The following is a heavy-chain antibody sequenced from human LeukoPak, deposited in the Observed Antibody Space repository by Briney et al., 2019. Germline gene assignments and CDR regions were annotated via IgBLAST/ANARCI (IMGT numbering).Heavy chain of an antibody. CDR1: GFTFSNYA. V-gene: IGHV3-64D*06. Sequence: GGSLRLSCSASGFTFSNYAMQWVRQAPGKGLEYVSAISSNGGSTYYADSVKGRFTISRDNSKNTLYLQMSSLRAEDTAVYYCVKVESSGAPGSFDMWGQGTMVTVSS. J-gene: IGHJ3*02. CDR3: VKVESSGAPGSFDM. D-gene: IGHD6-19*01. CDR2: ISSNGGST.